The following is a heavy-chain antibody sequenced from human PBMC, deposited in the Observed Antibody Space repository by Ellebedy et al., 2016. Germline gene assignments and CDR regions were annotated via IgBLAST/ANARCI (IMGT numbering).Heavy chain of an antibody. V-gene: IGHV4-59*01. Sequence: SETLSLTCTVSGGSIGSYYWSWIRQPPGKGLEWIGNIYYSGSTNYNSSLKSRVTISVDTSKNQFSLKLSSVTAADTAVYYCAREGGGFGELLLDYWGQGTLVTVSS. D-gene: IGHD3-10*01. CDR1: GGSIGSYY. CDR2: IYYSGST. CDR3: AREGGGFGELLLDY. J-gene: IGHJ4*02.